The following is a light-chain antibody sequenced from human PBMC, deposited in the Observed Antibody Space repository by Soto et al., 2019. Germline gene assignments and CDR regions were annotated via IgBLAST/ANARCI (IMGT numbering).Light chain of an antibody. CDR3: SSYAGINNLGV. CDR2: EVN. V-gene: IGLV2-8*01. Sequence: QSALTQPPSASGSPGQSVTISCTGTSSDVGGYMYVSWYQQHPGPAPKLMIFEVNKRPSGVPDRFSGSKSGNTASLTVSGLQAEDEADYYCSSYAGINNLGVFGTGTKVTVL. CDR1: SSDVGGYMY. J-gene: IGLJ1*01.